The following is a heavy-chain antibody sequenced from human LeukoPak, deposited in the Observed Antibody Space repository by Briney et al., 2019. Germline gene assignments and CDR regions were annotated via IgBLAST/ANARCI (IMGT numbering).Heavy chain of an antibody. J-gene: IGHJ4*02. CDR3: TRGVTTVTTWAYYFDY. Sequence: GGSLRLSCTASGFTFGDYAMSWFRQAPGKGLEWVGFIRSKAYGGTTEYAASVKGRFTTSRDDSKSIAYLQMNSLKTEDTAVYYCTRGVTTVTTWAYYFDYWGQGTLVTVSS. CDR1: GFTFGDYA. V-gene: IGHV3-49*03. CDR2: IRSKAYGGTT. D-gene: IGHD4-17*01.